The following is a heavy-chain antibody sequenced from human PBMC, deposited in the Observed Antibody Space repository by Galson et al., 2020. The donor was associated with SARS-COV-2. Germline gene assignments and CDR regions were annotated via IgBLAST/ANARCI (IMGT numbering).Heavy chain of an antibody. CDR2: ISSSSSTI. CDR1: GFTFSSYS. Sequence: GESLKISCAASGFTFSSYSINWVRQAPGKGLEWVSYISSSSSTIYYADSVKGRFTISRDNAKNSLYLQMNSLRAEDTAVYYCAREIIAVAGSNWFDPWGQGTLVTVSS. CDR3: AREIIAVAGSNWFDP. D-gene: IGHD6-19*01. J-gene: IGHJ5*02. V-gene: IGHV3-48*01.